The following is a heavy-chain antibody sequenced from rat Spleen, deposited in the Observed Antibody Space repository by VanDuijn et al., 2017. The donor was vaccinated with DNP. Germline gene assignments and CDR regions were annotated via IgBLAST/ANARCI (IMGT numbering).Heavy chain of an antibody. J-gene: IGHJ3*01. CDR2: ISYDGSST. V-gene: IGHV5-7*01. Sequence: EVQLVESDGGLVQPGRSLKLSCAASGFTFSDYYMAWVRQAPKKGLEWVATISYDGSSTYYRDSVKGRFIISRDNAKSTLYLQMDSLRSEDTATYYCARSRLPGYYPFACWGQGTLVTVSS. CDR3: ARSRLPGYYPFAC. CDR1: GFTFSDYY. D-gene: IGHD1-4*01.